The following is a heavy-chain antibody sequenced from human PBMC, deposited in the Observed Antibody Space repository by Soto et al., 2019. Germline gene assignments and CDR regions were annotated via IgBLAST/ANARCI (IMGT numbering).Heavy chain of an antibody. CDR1: GFTFISYS. CDR3: ARDSVVVPAAILNWFDP. V-gene: IGHV3-21*01. D-gene: IGHD2-2*02. J-gene: IGHJ5*02. CDR2: ISSSSSYI. Sequence: GSLRLSCAASGFTFISYSINFFRQAPFKWLEWVSSISSSSSYIYYADSVKGRFTISRDNAKNSLYLQMNSLRAEDTAVYYCARDSVVVPAAILNWFDPWGQGTLVTVSS.